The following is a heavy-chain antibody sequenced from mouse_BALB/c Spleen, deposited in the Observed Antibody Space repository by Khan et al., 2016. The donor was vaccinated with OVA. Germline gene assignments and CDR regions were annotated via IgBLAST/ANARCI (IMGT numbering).Heavy chain of an antibody. D-gene: IGHD1-1*01. Sequence: QVQLKQSGPGLVAPSQSLSITCTVSGFSLISYGVNWVRQPPGKGLEWLGVIWGDGSINYHSTLKSRLIISKDNSKRQVFLTLNSLQTDDTATYYCDKVTTDFYSKDYWGQGTSVTVSS. CDR2: IWGDGSI. CDR3: DKVTTDFYSKDY. J-gene: IGHJ4*01. V-gene: IGHV2-3*01. CDR1: GFSLISYG.